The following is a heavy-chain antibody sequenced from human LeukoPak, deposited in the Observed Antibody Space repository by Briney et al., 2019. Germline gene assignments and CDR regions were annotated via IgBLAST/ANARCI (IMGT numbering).Heavy chain of an antibody. V-gene: IGHV4-30-2*03. J-gene: IGHJ4*02. CDR2: IYYSGST. D-gene: IGHD3-3*01. CDR1: GGSISSGDYY. Sequence: SQTLSLTCTVSGGSISSGDYYWNWIRQPPGKGLEWIGSIYYSGSTYYNPSLKSRVTISVDTSKNQFSLKLSSVTAADTAVYYCARHHHYDFWSGYLGYWGQGTLVTVSS. CDR3: ARHHHYDFWSGYLGY.